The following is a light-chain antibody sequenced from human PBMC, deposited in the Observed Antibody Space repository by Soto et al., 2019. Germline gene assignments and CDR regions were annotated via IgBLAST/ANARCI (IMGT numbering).Light chain of an antibody. CDR3: GSYTTSSNYV. J-gene: IGLJ1*01. Sequence: QSALTQPASVSGSPGQSITISCTGTISDIGGYNFISWYQHHPGKAPKLVIYDVNNRPSGVSDRFSGSKSGNTASLTISGLRAEDEADYYCGSYTTSSNYVFGTGTKLTVL. V-gene: IGLV2-14*01. CDR1: ISDIGGYNF. CDR2: DVN.